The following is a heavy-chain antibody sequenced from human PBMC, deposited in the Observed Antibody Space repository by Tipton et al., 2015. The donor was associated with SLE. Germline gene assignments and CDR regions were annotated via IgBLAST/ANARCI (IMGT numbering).Heavy chain of an antibody. V-gene: IGHV4-30-4*01. CDR1: GGSISSGDYY. J-gene: IGHJ3*02. Sequence: TLSLTCTVSGGSISSGDYYWSWIRQPPGKGLEWIGYIYYSGSTNYNPSLKSRVTISVDKSKNQFSLKLSSVTAADTAVYYCARGLRITMVRGVSDAFDIWGQGTMVTVSS. CDR3: ARGLRITMVRGVSDAFDI. CDR2: IYYSGST. D-gene: IGHD3-10*01.